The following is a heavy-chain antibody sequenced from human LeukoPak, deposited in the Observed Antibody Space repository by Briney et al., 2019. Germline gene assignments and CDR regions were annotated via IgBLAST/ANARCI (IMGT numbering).Heavy chain of an antibody. CDR1: GFTFSSYW. CDR3: ARVRWGGLYYFDS. D-gene: IGHD3-16*01. CDR2: INSDGRST. V-gene: IGHV3-74*01. Sequence: GVSLRLSCAASGFTFSSYWMHWVRQAPGKGLVGVSRINSDGRSTNYADSVKGRFTMSRDNAKNTLYLQMNSLRAEDTAVYYCARVRWGGLYYFDSWGQGTLVTVSS. J-gene: IGHJ4*02.